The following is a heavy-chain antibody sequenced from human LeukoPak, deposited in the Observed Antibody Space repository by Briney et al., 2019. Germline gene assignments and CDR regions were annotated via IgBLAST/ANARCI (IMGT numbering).Heavy chain of an antibody. CDR3: AKGAGRYFDWLQKGYFDY. Sequence: GGSLRLSCAASGFTFSSYGMHWVRQAPGKGLEWAAVISYDGSNKYYADSVKGRFTISRDNSKNTLYLQMNSLRAEDTALYYCAKGAGRYFDWLQKGYFDYWGQGTLVTVSS. V-gene: IGHV3-30*18. CDR2: ISYDGSNK. D-gene: IGHD3-9*01. J-gene: IGHJ4*02. CDR1: GFTFSSYG.